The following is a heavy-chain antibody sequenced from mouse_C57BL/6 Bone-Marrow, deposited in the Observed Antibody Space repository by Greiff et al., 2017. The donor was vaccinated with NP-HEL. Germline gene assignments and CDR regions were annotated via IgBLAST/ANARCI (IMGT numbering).Heavy chain of an antibody. Sequence: QVQLQQPGAGLVKPGASVKLSCKASGYTFTSYWMHWVKQRPGQGLGWIGMIHPNSGSTNYNEKFKSKATLTVDKSYSTAYMQLSSLKSEDSAVYYCARDDGYYSVAYWGQGTLVTVSA. CDR3: ARDDGYYSVAY. D-gene: IGHD2-3*01. J-gene: IGHJ3*01. CDR1: GYTFTSYW. V-gene: IGHV1-64*01. CDR2: IHPNSGST.